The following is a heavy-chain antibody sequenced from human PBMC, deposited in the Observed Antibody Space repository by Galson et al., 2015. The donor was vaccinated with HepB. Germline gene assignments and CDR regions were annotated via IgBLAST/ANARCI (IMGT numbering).Heavy chain of an antibody. CDR3: AKVFPEKTDGWYRQALYYFDS. D-gene: IGHD6-19*01. Sequence: SLRLSCAASGFTFSYYAMSWVRQAPGKGLEWVSAITPSGDHTYSADSMKGRFTISRDNSKNTLFLQMNSLRPDDTAIYFCAKVFPEKTDGWYRQALYYFDSWGHGTRVTVSS. V-gene: IGHV3-23*01. J-gene: IGHJ4*01. CDR2: ITPSGDHT. CDR1: GFTFSYYA.